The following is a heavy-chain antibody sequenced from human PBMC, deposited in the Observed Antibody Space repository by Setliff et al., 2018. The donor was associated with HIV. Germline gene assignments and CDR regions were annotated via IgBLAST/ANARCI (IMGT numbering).Heavy chain of an antibody. CDR1: GFTFSSYG. J-gene: IGHJ4*02. D-gene: IGHD3-22*01. Sequence: GSLRLSCAASGFTFSSYGMNWVRQAPGKGLEWVAIIWYDGSKKYYADSVKGRFTMSRDNSKNTLYLQMNSLRAEDTAVYYCAKDHKGYYYDSSGYHYEGVDYWGQGTLVTVS. CDR3: AKDHKGYYYDSSGYHYEGVDY. V-gene: IGHV3-33*06. CDR2: IWYDGSKK.